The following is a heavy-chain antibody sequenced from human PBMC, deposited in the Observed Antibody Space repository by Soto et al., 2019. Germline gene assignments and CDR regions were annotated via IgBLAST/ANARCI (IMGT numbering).Heavy chain of an antibody. V-gene: IGHV3-30-3*01. CDR1: GFTFSSYA. D-gene: IGHD4-17*01. J-gene: IGHJ6*02. CDR2: ISYDGSNK. CDR3: ARGFTVTMPMDV. Sequence: QVQLVESGGGVVQPGRSLRLSCAASGFTFSSYAMHWVRQAPGKGLEWVAVISYDGSNKYYADSVKGRFTISRDNSKNTLYVQMNSLRAEDTAVYYCARGFTVTMPMDVWGQGTTVTVSS.